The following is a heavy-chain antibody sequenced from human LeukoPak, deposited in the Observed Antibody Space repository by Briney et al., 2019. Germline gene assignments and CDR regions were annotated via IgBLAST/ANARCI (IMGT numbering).Heavy chain of an antibody. D-gene: IGHD6-19*01. V-gene: IGHV4-39*01. CDR3: ARQVGVAVAGKQFDY. Sequence: PSETLSLTCTVSGGSISSSSYYWGWIRQPPGKGLEWIGSIYYSGSTYYNPSLKSRVTISVGTCKNQFSLKLSSVTAADTAVYYCARQVGVAVAGKQFDYWGQGTLVTVSS. J-gene: IGHJ4*02. CDR1: GGSISSSSYY. CDR2: IYYSGST.